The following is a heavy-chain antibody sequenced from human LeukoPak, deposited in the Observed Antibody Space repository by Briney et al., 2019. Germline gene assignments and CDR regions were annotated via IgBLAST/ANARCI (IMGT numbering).Heavy chain of an antibody. V-gene: IGHV3-23*01. CDR1: GFTFSSYA. J-gene: IGHJ4*02. CDR3: AKDRSSSGWYYFDY. D-gene: IGHD6-19*01. Sequence: GGSLRLSCAASGFTFSSYAMTWVRRAPGKGLEWVSAISGSGGSTHYADSAKGRFTISRDNSKNTLYLQMNSLRAEDTAVYYCAKDRSSSGWYYFDYWGQGTLVTVPS. CDR2: ISGSGGST.